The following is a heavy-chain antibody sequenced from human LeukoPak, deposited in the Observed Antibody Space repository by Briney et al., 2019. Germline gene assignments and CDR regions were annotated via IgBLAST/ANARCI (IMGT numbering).Heavy chain of an antibody. CDR3: ASGITGTTSAFDY. Sequence: GGSLRLSCAASGFTFSTYSMNWVRQAPGKGLEWVSSISRSSSYIYYADSLKGRFTISRDNAKNSLYLQMNSLRAEDTAEYYCASGITGTTSAFDYWGQGTLVTVSS. J-gene: IGHJ4*02. CDR2: ISRSSSYI. CDR1: GFTFSTYS. V-gene: IGHV3-21*01. D-gene: IGHD1-7*01.